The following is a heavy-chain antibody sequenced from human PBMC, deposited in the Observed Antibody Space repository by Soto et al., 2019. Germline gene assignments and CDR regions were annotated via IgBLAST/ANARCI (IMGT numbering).Heavy chain of an antibody. CDR3: PRKGGGDRILDY. CDR2: IYWDGYK. J-gene: IGHJ4*02. Sequence: QITLKESGPTLVKPTQTLTLTCAFSGFSLSTNGVGVGWIRQPPVKALEWLALIYWDGYKHHRPSLKSRIPIAQETSKTQFVLTSTNPDPVDTAPDSWPRKGGGDRILDYWGQGTLVTVSS. V-gene: IGHV2-5*02. CDR1: GFSLSTNGVG. D-gene: IGHD3-16*01.